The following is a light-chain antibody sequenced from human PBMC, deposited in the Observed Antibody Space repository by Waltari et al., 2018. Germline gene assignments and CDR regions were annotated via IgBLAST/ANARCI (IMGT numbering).Light chain of an antibody. J-gene: IGLJ1*01. CDR3: SSYTTSSAPGV. V-gene: IGLV2-14*01. CDR2: EVS. Sequence: QSALTQPASVSGSPGQSITISCSGTDSDVGAYDFVSWYQQHPGKAPHLIIYEVSNRPSWISNPCSASKSGNTASLTISGLQAEDEADYYCSSYTTSSAPGVFGTGTRVTVL. CDR1: DSDVGAYDF.